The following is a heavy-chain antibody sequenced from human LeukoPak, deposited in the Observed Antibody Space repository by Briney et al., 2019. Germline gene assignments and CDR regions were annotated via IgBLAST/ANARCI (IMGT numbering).Heavy chain of an antibody. J-gene: IGHJ4*02. D-gene: IGHD3-22*01. CDR1: GGSFSGYY. V-gene: IGHV4-34*01. CDR3: ARGRLLYYYDSSGPSAY. Sequence: PSETLSLTCAVYGGSFSGYYWSWIRQPPGKGLEWIGEINHSGSTNYNPSLKSRVTISVDTSKNQFSLKLSSVTAADTAVYYCARGRLLYYYDSSGPSAYWGQGTQVTVSS. CDR2: INHSGST.